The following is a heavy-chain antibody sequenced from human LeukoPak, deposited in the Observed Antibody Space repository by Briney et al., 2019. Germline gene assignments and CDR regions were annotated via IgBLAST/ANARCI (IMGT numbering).Heavy chain of an antibody. D-gene: IGHD5-18*01. J-gene: IGHJ6*04. CDR2: ISGSGDST. CDR3: AKQGAAMVSPTLIDV. Sequence: QPGGSLRLSCAASGFTFSSSAMSWVRQAPGKGLEWVSFISGSGDSTYYADSVKGRFTISRDNSKNTLYLQMNSLRAEDTAIYYCAKQGAAMVSPTLIDVWGKGTTVTISS. CDR1: GFTFSSSA. V-gene: IGHV3-23*01.